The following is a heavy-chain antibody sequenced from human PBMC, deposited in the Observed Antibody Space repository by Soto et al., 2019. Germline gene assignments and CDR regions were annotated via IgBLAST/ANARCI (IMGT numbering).Heavy chain of an antibody. V-gene: IGHV4-59*01. Sequence: PSGTLSLTCTVSGGSISTYYWGWIRQPPGKVLEWIGYIDYSGSTNYNPSLKSRATISIDTSKSQFSLKLSSVSAADTAVYYCARAAGGYSYDPWGKGPLVTVSS. CDR2: IDYSGST. D-gene: IGHD5-18*01. CDR1: GGSISTYY. CDR3: ARAAGGYSYDP. J-gene: IGHJ5*02.